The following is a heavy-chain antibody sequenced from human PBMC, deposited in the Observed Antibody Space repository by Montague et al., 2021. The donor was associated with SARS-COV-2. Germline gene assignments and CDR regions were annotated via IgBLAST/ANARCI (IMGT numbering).Heavy chain of an antibody. D-gene: IGHD7-27*01. V-gene: IGHV2-70*11. CDR2: IDWDGDK. CDR1: GFSPRTAGTC. CDR3: ARLSGVAPRCYYEGMDV. Sequence: PALVKPTQTLTLTCTFSGFSPRTAGTCVSWIRQPPGKAPQWLARIDWDGDKYYSRTLETRVSISADTAKTQVVLTMTNVDPMDTATYYCARLSGVAPRCYYEGMDVWGKGTAVTVSS. J-gene: IGHJ6*04.